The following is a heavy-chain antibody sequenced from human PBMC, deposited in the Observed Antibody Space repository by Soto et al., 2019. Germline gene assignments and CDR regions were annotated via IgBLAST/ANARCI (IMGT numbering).Heavy chain of an antibody. CDR1: GFNFNNYA. J-gene: IGHJ4*02. Sequence: EVQLLESGGDLVQPGGSLRLSCAASGFNFNNYAMSWVRQAPGKGLEWVSAITGSGGTTYYADSVKGRFTVSRDNSKNTLSLHMNSLRAEDTAVYFCAKGKRYPNSWYGAFDYSGQGTLVTVSS. CDR2: ITGSGGTT. CDR3: AKGKRYPNSWYGAFDY. V-gene: IGHV3-23*01. D-gene: IGHD6-13*01.